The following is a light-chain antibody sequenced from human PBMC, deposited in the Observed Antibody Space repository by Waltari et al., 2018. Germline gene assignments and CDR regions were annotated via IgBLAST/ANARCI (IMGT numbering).Light chain of an antibody. CDR1: SPNLGRHA. CDR2: SNN. Sequence: QSVLTQPPSTSGTPGPRVTIPCSGSSPNLGRHAVTVHHQLPGTAPRLLIYSNNKRPSGVPDRFSGSKSGTSASLAISGLRSQDEADYYCAAWDDSLDGSWVFGGGTRLTVL. CDR3: AAWDDSLDGSWV. V-gene: IGLV1-44*01. J-gene: IGLJ3*02.